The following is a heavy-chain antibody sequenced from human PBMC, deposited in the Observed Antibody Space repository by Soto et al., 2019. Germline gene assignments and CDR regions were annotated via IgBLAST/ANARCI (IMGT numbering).Heavy chain of an antibody. D-gene: IGHD3-16*01. J-gene: IGHJ2*01. CDR1: GFTFNTYG. CDR3: VKGATGGPRGYVDL. V-gene: IGHV3-30*18. Sequence: QVQLVESGGGVVQPGRSLRLSCAASGFTFNTYGMHWVRQAPGKGLEWVAVTSYDGSNKYYADSVKGRFTISRDNAKNTLYVGMNSLRAEDTAVYYCVKGATGGPRGYVDLWGRGTLVTVSS. CDR2: TSYDGSNK.